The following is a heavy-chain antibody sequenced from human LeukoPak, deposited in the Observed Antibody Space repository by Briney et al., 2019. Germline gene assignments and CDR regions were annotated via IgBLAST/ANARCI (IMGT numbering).Heavy chain of an antibody. D-gene: IGHD3-22*01. Sequence: ASVKVSCKVSGYTLTELSMHWVRQAPGKGLEWMGGFDPEDGETIYAQKFQGRVTMTGDTSTDTAYMELSSLRSEDTVVYYCATMGYDSSGYYSGRGYYFDYWGQGTLVTVSS. J-gene: IGHJ4*02. CDR3: ATMGYDSSGYYSGRGYYFDY. V-gene: IGHV1-24*01. CDR2: FDPEDGET. CDR1: GYTLTELS.